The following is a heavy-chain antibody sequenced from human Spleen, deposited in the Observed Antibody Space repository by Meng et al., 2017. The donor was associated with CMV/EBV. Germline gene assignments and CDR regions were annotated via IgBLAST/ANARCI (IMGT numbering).Heavy chain of an antibody. Sequence: ASGYTITSYYRHWVRQAPGHGLEWMGIINPSGGSTSYAQKFQGRVTMTRDTSTTTVYMELSSLRSEDTAVYYCARAYSTSSSNWFDPWGQGTLVTVSS. V-gene: IGHV1-46*01. CDR2: INPSGGST. CDR1: GYTITSYY. D-gene: IGHD6-6*01. CDR3: ARAYSTSSSNWFDP. J-gene: IGHJ5*02.